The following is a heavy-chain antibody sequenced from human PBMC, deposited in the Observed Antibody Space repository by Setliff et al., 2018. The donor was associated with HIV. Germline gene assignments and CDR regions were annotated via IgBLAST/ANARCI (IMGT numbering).Heavy chain of an antibody. J-gene: IGHJ4*02. CDR3: ARTDYGGNSGGNYFDY. CDR2: ISPYNGHT. D-gene: IGHD4-17*01. V-gene: IGHV1-18*01. Sequence: ASVKVSCKASGYTFTTYDITWIRQAPGQGLEWLGWISPYNGHTNFARKFQGRVTMTTDTATSTAYMEVRSLRSDDTAVYYCARTDYGGNSGGNYFDYWGQGSLVTVSS. CDR1: GYTFTTYD.